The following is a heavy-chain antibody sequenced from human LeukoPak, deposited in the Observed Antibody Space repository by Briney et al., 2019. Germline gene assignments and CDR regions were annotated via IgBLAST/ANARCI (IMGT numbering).Heavy chain of an antibody. CDR1: GFTFSTHW. CDR3: ARSTNRAYDY. D-gene: IGHD5-12*01. Sequence: GGSLRLSCAASGFTFSTHWMIWVRQAPGKGLEWVASIKEDGSEKKYVDSVRGRFTISRDNAKNSLSLQMNSLRAEDTAVYYCARSTNRAYDYWGQGILVTVSS. J-gene: IGHJ4*02. CDR2: IKEDGSEK. V-gene: IGHV3-7*01.